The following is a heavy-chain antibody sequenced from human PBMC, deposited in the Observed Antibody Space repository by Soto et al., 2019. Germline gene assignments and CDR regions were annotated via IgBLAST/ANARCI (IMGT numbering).Heavy chain of an antibody. Sequence: GWSLRLSCVASGFTFRSYGIHWVRQAPGKGLEWVAVVSSDGRTTYYAGSVKGRFTISRDNSKNTLYLQMDSLRPEDTAVYYCAKEIAVAGDIDYWGHGTLVTVSS. D-gene: IGHD6-19*01. CDR1: GFTFRSYG. CDR3: AKEIAVAGDIDY. CDR2: VSSDGRTT. V-gene: IGHV3-30*18. J-gene: IGHJ4*01.